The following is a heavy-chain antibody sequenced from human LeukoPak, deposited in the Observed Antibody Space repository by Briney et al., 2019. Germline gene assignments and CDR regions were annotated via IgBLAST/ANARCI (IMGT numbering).Heavy chain of an antibody. CDR2: INRDGSER. V-gene: IGHV3-7*03. J-gene: IGHJ6*02. CDR1: GFTFSNYW. Sequence: RGSLRLSCAASGFTFSNYWMTWVRQAPGKGLEWVANINRDGSERYYVDSVKGRFTISRDDAKSSLYLQMNSLRAEDTAVYYCARRNAMDVRGQGTTVIVFS. CDR3: ARRNAMDV.